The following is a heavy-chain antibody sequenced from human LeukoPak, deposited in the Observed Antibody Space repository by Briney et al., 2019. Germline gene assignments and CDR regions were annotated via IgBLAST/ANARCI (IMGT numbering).Heavy chain of an antibody. CDR2: ISSNGGST. V-gene: IGHV3-64D*09. J-gene: IGHJ6*02. D-gene: IGHD3-3*01. CDR1: GFTFSSYA. CDR3: VRGEPDYDFWSGYYAPSGYYYGMDV. Sequence: GGSLRLSCAASGFTFSSYAMHWVRQAPGKGLEYVSAISSNGGSTYYADSVKGRFTISRDNSKNTLYLQMSSLRAEDTAVYYCVRGEPDYDFWSGYYAPSGYYYGMDVWGQGTTVTVSS.